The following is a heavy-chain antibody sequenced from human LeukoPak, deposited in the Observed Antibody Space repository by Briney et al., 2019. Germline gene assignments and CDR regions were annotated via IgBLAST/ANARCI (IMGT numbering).Heavy chain of an antibody. Sequence: PGGSLRLSCAASGFTFSSYWMHWVRQAPGKGLVWVSHISSDGSSTNYAESVKGRFTISRDNAKNTLYLQMNSLRAEDTAVYYCARVGLDRGVTLDYWGQGTPVTVS. CDR2: ISSDGSST. D-gene: IGHD3-10*01. CDR1: GFTFSSYW. CDR3: ARVGLDRGVTLDY. V-gene: IGHV3-74*01. J-gene: IGHJ4*02.